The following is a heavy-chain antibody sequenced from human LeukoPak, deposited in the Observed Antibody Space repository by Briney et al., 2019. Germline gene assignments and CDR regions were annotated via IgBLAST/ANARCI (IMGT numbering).Heavy chain of an antibody. CDR1: GGSISSSNYY. Sequence: NPSETLSLTCTVSGGSISSSNYYWAWIRQPPGQGLEWIGSIYYRGNAYYNPSLKSRVTISVDTSKNQFSLSLSSVTAADTAVYYCARGEDRSGDWGQGTLVTVTS. J-gene: IGHJ4*02. V-gene: IGHV4-39*07. CDR3: ARGEDRSGD. D-gene: IGHD3-22*01. CDR2: IYYRGNA.